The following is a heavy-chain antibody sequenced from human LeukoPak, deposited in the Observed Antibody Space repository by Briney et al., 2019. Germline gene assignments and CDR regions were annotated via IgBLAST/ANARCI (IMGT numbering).Heavy chain of an antibody. CDR1: GFTVSTSY. J-gene: IGHJ4*02. Sequence: GGSLRLSCAASGFTVSTSYMNWVRQAPGKGLEWVSVIYGGGSTYYADSVRGRFTISRDNSKNTLYLQMNSLRAEDTAVYFCARGYSSGWPDFWGQGTLVTVSS. V-gene: IGHV3-53*01. D-gene: IGHD6-25*01. CDR3: ARGYSSGWPDF. CDR2: IYGGGST.